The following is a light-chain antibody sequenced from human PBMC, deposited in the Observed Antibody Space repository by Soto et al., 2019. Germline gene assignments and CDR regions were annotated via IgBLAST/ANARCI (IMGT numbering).Light chain of an antibody. J-gene: IGKJ1*01. CDR3: QQHGSSSWT. V-gene: IGKV3-20*01. Sequence: EIVLTQSPGTLSLSPGERATLSCRARQSVSSSYLAWYQQRPGQAPRLLIYGASIRATGIPDRFSGSGSGTDLTLTTSRLEPEDFAVYFCQQHGSSSWTFDKGTKVEIK. CDR1: QSVSSSY. CDR2: GAS.